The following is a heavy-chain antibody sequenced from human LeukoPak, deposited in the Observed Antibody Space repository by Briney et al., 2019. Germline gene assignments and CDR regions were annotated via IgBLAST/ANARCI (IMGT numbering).Heavy chain of an antibody. J-gene: IGHJ4*02. V-gene: IGHV4/OR15-8*02. D-gene: IGHD1-26*01. CDR1: GGSIRSTNW. CDR2: ISLSGQT. CDR3: SRESGAFCPFGY. Sequence: SETLSLTCGVSGGSIRSTNWWSWVRQPPGQGLEWIGEISLSGQTNFNPSLNGRVTMSLDESRNQLSLTLTSVTAAETAIYYCSRESGAFCPFGYWGQGTLLIVPP.